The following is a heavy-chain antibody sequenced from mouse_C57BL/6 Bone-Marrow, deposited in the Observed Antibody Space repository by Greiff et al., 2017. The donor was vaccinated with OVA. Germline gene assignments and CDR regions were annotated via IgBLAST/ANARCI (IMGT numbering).Heavy chain of an antibody. CDR3: ARKRSITTVVAPYYYAMDY. J-gene: IGHJ4*01. D-gene: IGHD1-1*01. V-gene: IGHV2-9-1*01. CDR1: GFSLTSYA. Sequence: VQLVESGPGLVAPSQSLSITCTVSGFSLTSYAISWVRQPPGKGLEWLGVIWTGGGTNYNSALKSRLSISKDNSKSQVFLKMNSLQTDETARYYCARKRSITTVVAPYYYAMDYWGQGTSVTVSS. CDR2: IWTGGGT.